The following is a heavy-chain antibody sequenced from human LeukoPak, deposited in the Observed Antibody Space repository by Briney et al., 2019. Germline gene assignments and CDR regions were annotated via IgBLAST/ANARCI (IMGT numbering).Heavy chain of an antibody. Sequence: PSETLSLTCTVSGGSISSSSYYWGWIRQPPGKGLEWIGSIYYSGSTYYNPSLKSRVTISVDTSKNQFSLKLSSVTAADTAVYYCARLSVNGWFDPWGRGTLVTVSS. J-gene: IGHJ5*02. CDR1: GGSISSSSYY. V-gene: IGHV4-39*01. D-gene: IGHD2-8*01. CDR2: IYYSGST. CDR3: ARLSVNGWFDP.